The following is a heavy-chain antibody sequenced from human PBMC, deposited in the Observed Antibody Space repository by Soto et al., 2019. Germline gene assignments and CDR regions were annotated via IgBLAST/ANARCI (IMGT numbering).Heavy chain of an antibody. Sequence: QVQLQESGPGLVKPSQTLSLTCTVSGGSISSGGYYWNWIRQHPGKGLEWIGYIYYSGTTYYNPFHKSRVTISVDTSKNQFSLKLSSVTAADTAVYYCAASCVGCGGFNYYGMDVWGQGTTVTVSS. CDR2: IYYSGTT. CDR3: AASCVGCGGFNYYGMDV. D-gene: IGHD2-21*01. CDR1: GGSISSGGYY. V-gene: IGHV4-31*03. J-gene: IGHJ6*02.